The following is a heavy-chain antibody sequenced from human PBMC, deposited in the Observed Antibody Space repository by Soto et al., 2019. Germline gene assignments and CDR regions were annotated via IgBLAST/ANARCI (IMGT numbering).Heavy chain of an antibody. D-gene: IGHD3-10*01. CDR2: IYYSGST. CDR3: ARHESRYYGSGSYFGNVGRDYYYYYMDV. J-gene: IGHJ6*03. V-gene: IGHV4-59*08. Sequence: SETLSLTCTVSGGSISSYYWSWIRQPPGKGLEWIGYIYYSGSTNYNPSLKSRVTISVDTSKNQFSLKLSSVTAADTAVYYCARHESRYYGSGSYFGNVGRDYYYYYMDVWGKGTTVTVSS. CDR1: GGSISSYY.